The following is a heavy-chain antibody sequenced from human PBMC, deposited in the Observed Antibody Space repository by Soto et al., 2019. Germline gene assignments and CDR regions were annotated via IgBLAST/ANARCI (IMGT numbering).Heavy chain of an antibody. Sequence: QVQLVQSGAEVKKPGSSVKVSCKASGGTFSSYAISWVRQAPGQGLEWMGGIIPIFGTANYARRFRGRVTITADESTSTAYMELSSLRSEDTAVYYCATQVLPTFYDNGMDVWGQGTTGTVS. V-gene: IGHV1-69*12. CDR1: GGTFSSYA. D-gene: IGHD2-2*01. CDR2: IIPIFGTA. CDR3: ATQVLPTFYDNGMDV. J-gene: IGHJ6*02.